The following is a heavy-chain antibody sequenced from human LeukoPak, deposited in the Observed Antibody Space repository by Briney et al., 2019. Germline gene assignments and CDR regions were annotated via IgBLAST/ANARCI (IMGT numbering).Heavy chain of an antibody. J-gene: IGHJ6*03. Sequence: GGSLRLSCAASGFMFSDYGMHWVRQAPGKGLEWVAAIWYDGSNIFYADSVKGRFTISRDNSKNALYLQMNSLRAEDTADYYCAKEGDRGEALYYYMDVWGNGTTVTVS. V-gene: IGHV3-33*06. CDR1: GFMFSDYG. CDR3: AKEGDRGEALYYYMDV. D-gene: IGHD3-10*01. CDR2: IWYDGSNI.